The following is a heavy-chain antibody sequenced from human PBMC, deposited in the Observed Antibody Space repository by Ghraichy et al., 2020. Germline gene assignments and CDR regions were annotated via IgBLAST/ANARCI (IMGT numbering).Heavy chain of an antibody. CDR1: GASISSSNHY. CDR2: IYYSGST. Sequence: SETLSLTCTVSGASISSSNHYWGWIRQPPGKGLEWIGSIYYSGSTYYNPSLESRLTVSVDTSKKQFSLKLSSATAADTAVYYCAGHEVVWQWLVQGTFDYWGQGQLVTVSS. CDR3: AGHEVVWQWLVQGTFDY. J-gene: IGHJ4*02. D-gene: IGHD6-19*01. V-gene: IGHV4-39*01.